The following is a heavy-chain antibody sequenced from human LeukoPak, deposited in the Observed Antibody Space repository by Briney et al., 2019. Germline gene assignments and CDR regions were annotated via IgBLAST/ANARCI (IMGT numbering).Heavy chain of an antibody. CDR1: GFTFSSYA. Sequence: GGSLRLSCAASGFTFSSYAMHWVRQAPGKGLEWISGIFGSGGSAHYADSVKGRFTISRDNSKNTVYLQMNSLRAEDTAVYYCAKTTVGYSSGRYPGWPVDYWGQGTLVTVSS. V-gene: IGHV3-23*01. J-gene: IGHJ4*02. CDR2: IFGSGGSA. CDR3: AKTTVGYSSGRYPGWPVDY. D-gene: IGHD6-19*01.